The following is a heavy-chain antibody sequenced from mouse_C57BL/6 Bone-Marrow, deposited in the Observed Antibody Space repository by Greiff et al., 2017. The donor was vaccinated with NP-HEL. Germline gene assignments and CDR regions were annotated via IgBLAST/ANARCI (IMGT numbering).Heavy chain of an antibody. D-gene: IGHD1-1*01. Sequence: DVKLQESGPGLVKPSQSLSLTCSVTGYSITSGYYWNWIRQFPGNKLEWMGYISYDGSNNYNPSLKNRISITRDTSKNQFFLKLNSVTTEDTATYYCASRGGSSLYYFDYWGQGTTLTVSS. CDR3: ASRGGSSLYYFDY. V-gene: IGHV3-6*01. CDR1: GYSITSGYY. CDR2: ISYDGSN. J-gene: IGHJ2*01.